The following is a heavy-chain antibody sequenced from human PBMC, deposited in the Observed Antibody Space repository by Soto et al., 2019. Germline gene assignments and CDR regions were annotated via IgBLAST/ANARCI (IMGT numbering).Heavy chain of an antibody. Sequence: SETLSLTCSVSGGSISSYYWSWIRQPPGKGLEWIGYIYYSGSTNYNPSLKSRVTISVDTSKNQFSLKLSSVTAADTAVYYCARVIIVVVPAAPPYFDYWGQGTLVTVCS. D-gene: IGHD2-2*01. V-gene: IGHV4-59*12. J-gene: IGHJ4*02. CDR3: ARVIIVVVPAAPPYFDY. CDR2: IYYSGST. CDR1: GGSISSYY.